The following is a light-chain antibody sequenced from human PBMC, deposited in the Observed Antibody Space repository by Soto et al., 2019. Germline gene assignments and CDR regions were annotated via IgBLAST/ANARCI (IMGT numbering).Light chain of an antibody. V-gene: IGLV2-14*01. CDR1: SSDVGGYKY. CDR3: QSYESSLSGWV. CDR2: EVS. J-gene: IGLJ3*02. Sequence: QSVLTQPASVSGSPGQSITISCTGTSSDVGGYKYVSWYQQYPGKAPKLMIYEVSNRPSGVSNRFSGSKSGNTASLTISGLQAEDEADYYCQSYESSLSGWVFGGGTKVTVL.